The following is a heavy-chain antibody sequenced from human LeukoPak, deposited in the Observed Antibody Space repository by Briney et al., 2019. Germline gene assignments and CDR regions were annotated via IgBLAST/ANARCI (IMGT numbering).Heavy chain of an antibody. Sequence: PGGSLRLSCAASGFTFSSYWMSWVRQAPGKGLEWVANIKQDGSEKYYVDSVKGRFTISRDNAKNSLYLQMNSLRAEDTAVYYCARDRGSWLVEGGFDYWGQGTLVTVSS. CDR1: GFTFSSYW. D-gene: IGHD6-19*01. V-gene: IGHV3-7*01. CDR3: ARDRGSWLVEGGFDY. J-gene: IGHJ4*02. CDR2: IKQDGSEK.